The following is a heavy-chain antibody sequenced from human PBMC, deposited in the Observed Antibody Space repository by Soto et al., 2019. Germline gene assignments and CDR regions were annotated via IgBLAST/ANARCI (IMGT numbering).Heavy chain of an antibody. CDR2: ISSSGSTI. CDR1: GFTFSDYY. Sequence: GGSLRLSCAASGFTFSDYYMSWIRQAPGKGLEWVSYISSSGSTIYYADSVKGRFTISRDNAKNSLYLQMNSLRAEDTAVYYCARDGRYCSSTSCPAGGMDVRGQGTTGTVSS. V-gene: IGHV3-11*01. CDR3: ARDGRYCSSTSCPAGGMDV. D-gene: IGHD2-2*01. J-gene: IGHJ6*02.